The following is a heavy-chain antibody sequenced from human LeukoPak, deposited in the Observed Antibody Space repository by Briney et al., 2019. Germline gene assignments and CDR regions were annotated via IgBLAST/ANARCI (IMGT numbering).Heavy chain of an antibody. D-gene: IGHD3-3*02. CDR2: IWYDGSNK. CDR3: AKDMFHFWSCYYLDY. CDR1: GFTFSSYG. V-gene: IGHV3-33*06. J-gene: IGHJ4*02. Sequence: PGGSLRLSCAASGFTFSSYGMHWVRQAPGKGLEWVAVIWYDGSNKYYADSVKGRFTISRDNSKNTLYLQMNSLRAEDTAVYYCAKDMFHFWSCYYLDYWGQGTLVTVSS.